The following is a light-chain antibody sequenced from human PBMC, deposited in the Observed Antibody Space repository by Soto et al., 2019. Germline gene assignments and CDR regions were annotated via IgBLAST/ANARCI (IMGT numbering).Light chain of an antibody. V-gene: IGKV1-6*02. CDR1: QGIGND. Sequence: AIQMAQSPSSLSASVGDRVTITCRASQGIGNDVGWYQQKPGKAPKLLLYAATTSQSGVPSRFSGTRSGTDFTLTISSLQPEDFATYYCLQDHNYPLTFGGGTKVEIK. J-gene: IGKJ4*01. CDR3: LQDHNYPLT. CDR2: AAT.